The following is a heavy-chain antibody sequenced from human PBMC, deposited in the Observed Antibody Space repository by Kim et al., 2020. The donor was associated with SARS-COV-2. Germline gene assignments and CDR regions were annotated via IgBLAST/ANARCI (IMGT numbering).Heavy chain of an antibody. CDR2: ISGSGGNT. Sequence: GGSLRLSCAASGFTFSSNAMSWVRQAPGKGLEWVSAISGSGGNTHYADSVKGRFTISRDNSKNTLYLQMNSLRAEDTAIYYCAKARICGGGCGDYYYYYVMDVWGQGTTVTVSS. CDR3: AKARICGGGCGDYYYYYVMDV. V-gene: IGHV3-23*01. D-gene: IGHD2-21*02. CDR1: GFTFSSNA. J-gene: IGHJ6*02.